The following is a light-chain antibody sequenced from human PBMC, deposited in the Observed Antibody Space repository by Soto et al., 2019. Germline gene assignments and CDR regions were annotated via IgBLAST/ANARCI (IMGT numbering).Light chain of an antibody. CDR1: SSDVGNYNR. J-gene: IGLJ2*01. V-gene: IGLV2-18*02. CDR2: EVS. CDR3: SSYTSSSTYVV. Sequence: QSVLTQPPSVSGSPGQSVTISCTGTSSDVGNYNRVSWYQQPPGTAPKLMIYEVSNRPSGVPDRFSGSKSGNTASLTISGLQVEDEADYYCSSYTSSSTYVVFGGGTKLTVL.